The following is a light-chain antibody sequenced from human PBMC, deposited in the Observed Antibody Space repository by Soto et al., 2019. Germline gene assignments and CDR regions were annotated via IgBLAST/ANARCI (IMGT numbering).Light chain of an antibody. CDR3: QKYNSAPQT. Sequence: DIPITQSPSSPSSSFGDKGTITCRGSQGISNYLAWYQQKPGKVPKLLIYAASTLQSGVPSRFSGSGSGTDFTLTISSLQPEDVATYYCQKYNSAPQTFGQGTKVDIK. CDR1: QGISNY. CDR2: AAS. J-gene: IGKJ1*01. V-gene: IGKV1-27*01.